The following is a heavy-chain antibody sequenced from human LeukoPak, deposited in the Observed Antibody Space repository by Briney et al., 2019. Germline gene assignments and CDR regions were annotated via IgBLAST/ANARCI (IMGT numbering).Heavy chain of an antibody. CDR3: ASGSSGWYIDY. D-gene: IGHD6-19*01. CDR2: IYHSGST. CDR1: GGSISSSNW. J-gene: IGHJ4*02. V-gene: IGHV4-4*02. Sequence: PSETLSLTCAVSGGSISSSNWWSWIRQPPGKGLEWIGEIYHSGSTNYNPSLKSRATISVDTSKNQFSLKLSSVTAADTAVYYCASGSSGWYIDYWGQGTLVTVSS.